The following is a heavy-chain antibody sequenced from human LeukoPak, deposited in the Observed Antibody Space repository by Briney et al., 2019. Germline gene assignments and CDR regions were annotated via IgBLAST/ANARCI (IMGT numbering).Heavy chain of an antibody. J-gene: IGHJ4*02. D-gene: IGHD1-26*01. CDR3: ARELRRELILGY. CDR1: GGTFISYA. V-gene: IGHV1-69*13. Sequence: ASVTVSCKASGGTFISYAISWVRQAPGQGLEWMGGIIPIFGTANYAQKFQGRVTITADESTSTAYMELSSLRSEDTAVYYCARELRRELILGYWGQGTLVTVSS. CDR2: IIPIFGTA.